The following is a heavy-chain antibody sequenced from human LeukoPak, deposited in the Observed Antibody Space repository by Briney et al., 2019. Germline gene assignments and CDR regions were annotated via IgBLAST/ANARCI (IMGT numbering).Heavy chain of an antibody. J-gene: IGHJ4*02. CDR3: ARGQWFGESPPFDY. Sequence: SETLSLTCAVYGGSLSGYYWSWIRQPPGKGLEWIGEINHSGSTNYNPSLKSRATISVDTSKNQFSLKLSSVTAADTAVYYCARGQWFGESPPFDYWGQGTLVTVSS. D-gene: IGHD3-10*01. CDR2: INHSGST. V-gene: IGHV4-34*01. CDR1: GGSLSGYY.